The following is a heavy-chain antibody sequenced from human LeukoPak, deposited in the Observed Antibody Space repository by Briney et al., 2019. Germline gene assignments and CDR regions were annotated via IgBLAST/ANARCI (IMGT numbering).Heavy chain of an antibody. V-gene: IGHV4-31*03. J-gene: IGHJ4*02. CDR1: GGSISSGGYY. CDR3: ARGGYSSSWDYIDY. Sequence: SETLSLTCTVSGGSISSGGYYWSWIRQHPGKGLEWIGYIYYSGSTYYNPSLKSRVTISVDTSKNQFSLKLSSVTAADTAVYYCARGGYSSSWDYIDYWGQGTLVTVSS. D-gene: IGHD6-13*01. CDR2: IYYSGST.